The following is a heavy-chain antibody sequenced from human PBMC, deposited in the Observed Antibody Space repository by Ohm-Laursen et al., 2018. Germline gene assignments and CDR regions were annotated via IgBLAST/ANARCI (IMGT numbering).Heavy chain of an antibody. CDR2: IWYDGSNK. V-gene: IGHV3-33*01. D-gene: IGHD5-12*01. CDR3: ARGGGGYGVDY. Sequence: SLRPSCAASGFTFSSYGMHWVRQAPGKGLEWVAVIWYDGSNKYYADSVKGRFTISRDNSKNTLYLQMNSLRAEDTAVYYCARGGGGYGVDYWGQGTLVTVSS. J-gene: IGHJ4*02. CDR1: GFTFSSYG.